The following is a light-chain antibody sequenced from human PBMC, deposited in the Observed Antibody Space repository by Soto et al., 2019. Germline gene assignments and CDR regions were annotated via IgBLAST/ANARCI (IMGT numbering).Light chain of an antibody. CDR3: NSYTSSNTYV. V-gene: IGLV2-14*01. Sequence: QSALTQPASVSGSPGQAITISCSGSSSDVGAHNFVSWYQHHPGKAPKLMIYEVSNRPSGVSNRFSGSESGNTASLTISGLQAEDEADYYCNSYTSSNTYVFGSGTKVTVL. J-gene: IGLJ1*01. CDR2: EVS. CDR1: SSDVGAHNF.